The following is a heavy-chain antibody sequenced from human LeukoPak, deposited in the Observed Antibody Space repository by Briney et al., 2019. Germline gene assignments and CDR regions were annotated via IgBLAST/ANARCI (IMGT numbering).Heavy chain of an antibody. V-gene: IGHV3-21*01. D-gene: IGHD6-6*01. CDR2: ISSSGGHI. Sequence: GGSLRLSCAASGFIFTSYYMNWVRQAPGKGLEWVSSISSSGGHIYYADSVKGRFTISRDNAKNSLYLQMNSLRAEDTAVYYCARGSSSWPYYYNLDVWGQGTTVTVS. CDR3: ARGSSSWPYYYNLDV. J-gene: IGHJ6*02. CDR1: GFIFTSYY.